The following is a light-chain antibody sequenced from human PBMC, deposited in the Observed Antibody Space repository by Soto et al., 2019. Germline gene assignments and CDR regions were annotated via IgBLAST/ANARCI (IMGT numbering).Light chain of an antibody. CDR3: SSYTSSQTLA. V-gene: IGLV2-14*01. J-gene: IGLJ2*01. CDR1: SSDVGGYNY. CDR2: DVS. Sequence: QSALTQPASVSGSPGQSITISCTGTSSDVGGYNYVAWHQQHPGKAPKVMIHDVSNRPSGVSNRFSGSKSGNTASLTISGLQAEDEADYYCSSYTSSQTLAFGGGTKPTVL.